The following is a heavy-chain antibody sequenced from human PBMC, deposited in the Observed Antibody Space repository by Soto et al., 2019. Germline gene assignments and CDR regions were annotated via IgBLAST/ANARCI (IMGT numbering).Heavy chain of an antibody. CDR3: ARRGILRTGPLDY. V-gene: IGHV3-53*01. CDR2: IYTAGGT. CDR1: GFSIDYYY. Sequence: GGSLRLSCAASGFSIDYYYMTWVRQAPGKGLEWVSVIYTAGGTYYADSVKGRFTISRDNSKNTLYLQMNSLRAEDTTVYCCARRGILRTGPLDYWGRGALVTVSS. D-gene: IGHD6-13*01. J-gene: IGHJ4*02.